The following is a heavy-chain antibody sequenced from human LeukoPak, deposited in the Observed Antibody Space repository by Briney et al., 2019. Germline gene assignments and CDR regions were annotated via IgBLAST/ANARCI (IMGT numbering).Heavy chain of an antibody. CDR2: ITDSGGDT. J-gene: IGHJ4*02. V-gene: IGHV3-23*01. D-gene: IGHD2-2*01. CDR1: GSTFSNYA. Sequence: GGSLTLSCTASGSTFSNYAMSWVRQAPGTGLEWFSAITDSGGDTYYSDSVKGRFSISRDNSKNSLYLHMNSLRAEDTAVYHCAKGSSASRPYYFDYWGQGTLVTVSS. CDR3: AKGSSASRPYYFDY.